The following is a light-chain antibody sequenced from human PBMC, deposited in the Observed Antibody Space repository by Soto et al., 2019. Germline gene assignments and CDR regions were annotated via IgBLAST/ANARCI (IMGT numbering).Light chain of an antibody. CDR2: LGS. J-gene: IGKJ5*01. CDR1: QSLLHSNGYYY. Sequence: DIVMTQSPFFLPVTPGEPASISCRSSQSLLHSNGYYYLDWYLQKPGQSPQLLIYLGSNRASGVPDRFSGSGSGTDFTLKISRVVAEDVGVYYCLQALQTPPTFGQGTRLEIK. V-gene: IGKV2-28*01. CDR3: LQALQTPPT.